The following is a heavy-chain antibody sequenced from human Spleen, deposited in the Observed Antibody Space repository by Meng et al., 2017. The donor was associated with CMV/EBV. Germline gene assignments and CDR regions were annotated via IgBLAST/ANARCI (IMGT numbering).Heavy chain of an antibody. J-gene: IGHJ4*02. CDR3: ARGPYTGSYEHLND. Sequence: CMTSGVTYSRYDISWVRQAPGQGLGWMGGIIPFLGRADYTEKFQGRLTITGDNPTSAVYMELRSLRSDDTAVYYCARGPYTGSYEHLNDWGQGTLV. CDR1: GVTYSRYD. V-gene: IGHV1-69*10. D-gene: IGHD1-26*01. CDR2: IIPFLGRA.